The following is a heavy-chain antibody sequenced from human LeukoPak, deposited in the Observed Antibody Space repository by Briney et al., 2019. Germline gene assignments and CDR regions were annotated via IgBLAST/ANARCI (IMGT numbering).Heavy chain of an antibody. V-gene: IGHV1-46*01. CDR2: INPSGGST. CDR3: ARGPRITLIRGGQWYYYMDV. D-gene: IGHD3-10*01. J-gene: IGHJ6*03. Sequence: GASVKVSCKASGYTFTIYYIHWVRQAPGQGLEWMGLINPSGGSTNYAQKFQGRVTMTRDTSTSTVYMKLSSLRSEDTAVYYCARGPRITLIRGGQWYYYMDVWGKGTTVTISS. CDR1: GYTFTIYY.